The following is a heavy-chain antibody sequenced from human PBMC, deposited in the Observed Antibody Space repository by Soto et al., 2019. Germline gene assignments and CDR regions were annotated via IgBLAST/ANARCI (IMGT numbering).Heavy chain of an antibody. CDR3: ARVIVVVPAATRSYYYYGMDV. CDR2: ISAYNGNT. D-gene: IGHD2-2*01. V-gene: IGHV1-18*01. CDR1: GYTFTSYG. Sequence: QVQLVQSGAEVKKPGASVKVSCKASGYTFTSYGISWVRQAPGQGLEWMGWISAYNGNTNYAQKPQGRVTMTTDTSTSTAYMELRSLRSDDTAVYYCARVIVVVPAATRSYYYYGMDVWGQGTTVTVSS. J-gene: IGHJ6*02.